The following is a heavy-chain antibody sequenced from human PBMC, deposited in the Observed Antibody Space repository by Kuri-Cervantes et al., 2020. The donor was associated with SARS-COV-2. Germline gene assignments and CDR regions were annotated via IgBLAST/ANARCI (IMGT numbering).Heavy chain of an antibody. Sequence: SVKVSCKASGGTFSSYAISWVRQAPGQGLEWMGGIIPIFGTANYAQKFQGRVTITADKSTGTAYMELSSLRSEDTAVYSCARTMTYYYYYGMDVWGQGTTVTVSS. V-gene: IGHV1-69*06. D-gene: IGHD3-22*01. CDR3: ARTMTYYYYYGMDV. J-gene: IGHJ6*02. CDR1: GGTFSSYA. CDR2: IIPIFGTA.